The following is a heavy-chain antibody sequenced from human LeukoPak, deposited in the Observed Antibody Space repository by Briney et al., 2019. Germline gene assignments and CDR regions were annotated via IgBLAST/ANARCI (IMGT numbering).Heavy chain of an antibody. V-gene: IGHV1-69*13. J-gene: IGHJ6*02. CDR1: GGTFSSYA. Sequence: ASVKVSCKASGGTFSSYAISWVRQAPGQGLEWMGGIIPIFGTANYAQKFQGRVTITADESTSTAYMELSSLRSEDTAVYYCARGPYYYDSAGYYYGMDVWGQGTTVTVSS. D-gene: IGHD3-22*01. CDR2: IIPIFGTA. CDR3: ARGPYYYDSAGYYYGMDV.